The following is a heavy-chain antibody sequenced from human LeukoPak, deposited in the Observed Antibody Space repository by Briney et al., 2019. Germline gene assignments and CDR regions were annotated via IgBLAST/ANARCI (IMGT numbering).Heavy chain of an antibody. CDR1: GFTFSSYG. CDR3: AKDGLNYVLLWFGESKYFDY. J-gene: IGHJ4*02. D-gene: IGHD3-10*01. Sequence: GGSLRLSCAASGFTFSSYGMHWVRQAPGKGLEWVAFIRYDGSNKYYADSVKGRFTISRDNSKNTLYLQMNSLRAEDTAVYYCAKDGLNYVLLWFGESKYFDYWGQGTLVTVSS. V-gene: IGHV3-30*02. CDR2: IRYDGSNK.